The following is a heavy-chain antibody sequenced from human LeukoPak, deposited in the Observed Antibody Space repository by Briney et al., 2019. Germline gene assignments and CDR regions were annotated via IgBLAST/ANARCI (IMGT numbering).Heavy chain of an antibody. J-gene: IGHJ4*02. V-gene: IGHV4-34*01. CDR1: GGSFSGYY. CDR2: INHSGST. Sequence: SETLSLTCAVYGGSFSGYYWSWIRRPPGKGLEWIGEINHSGSTNYNPSLKSRVTISVDTSKNQFSLKLSSVTAADTAVYYCAAAITAYYFDYWGQGTLVTVSS. D-gene: IGHD2-2*02. CDR3: AAAITAYYFDY.